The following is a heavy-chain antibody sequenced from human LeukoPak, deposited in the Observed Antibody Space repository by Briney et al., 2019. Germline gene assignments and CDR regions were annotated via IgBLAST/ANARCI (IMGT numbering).Heavy chain of an antibody. CDR1: GGSISSGGYY. J-gene: IGHJ6*02. CDR3: ARGWYRPYYYGMDV. CDR2: IYYSGSS. D-gene: IGHD6-13*01. Sequence: SETLSLTCTVSGGSISSGGYYWSWIRQHPGEGLEWIGYIYYSGSSYYNPSLKSRVTISVDTSKNQFSLKLSSVTAADTAVYYCARGWYRPYYYGMDVWGQGTTVTVSS. V-gene: IGHV4-31*03.